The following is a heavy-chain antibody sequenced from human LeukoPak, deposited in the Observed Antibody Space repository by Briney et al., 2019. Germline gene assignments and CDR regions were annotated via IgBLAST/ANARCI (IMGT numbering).Heavy chain of an antibody. CDR1: GFTVSSNY. J-gene: IGHJ6*02. D-gene: IGHD1-26*01. Sequence: PGGSLRLSCAASGFTVSSNYMSWVRQAPGKGLEWVSVIYSGGSTYYADSVKGRFTISRDNSKNTLYLQMNSLRAEDTAVYYCARMPLVGATYRYCYYGMDVWGQGTTVTVSS. CDR2: IYSGGST. CDR3: ARMPLVGATYRYCYYGMDV. V-gene: IGHV3-53*01.